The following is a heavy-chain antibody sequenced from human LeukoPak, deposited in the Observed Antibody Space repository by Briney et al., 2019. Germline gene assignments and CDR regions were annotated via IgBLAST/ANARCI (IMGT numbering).Heavy chain of an antibody. J-gene: IGHJ6*02. CDR1: GGSISSYY. V-gene: IGHV4-59*01. Sequence: PSETLSLTCTVSGGSISSYYWSWIRQPPGKGLEWIGYIYYSGSTNYNPSLKSRVTISVDTSKNQFSLKLSSVTAADTAVYYCARVPGYGVDYYYDMDVWGQGTTVTVSS. D-gene: IGHD4-17*01. CDR2: IYYSGST. CDR3: ARVPGYGVDYYYDMDV.